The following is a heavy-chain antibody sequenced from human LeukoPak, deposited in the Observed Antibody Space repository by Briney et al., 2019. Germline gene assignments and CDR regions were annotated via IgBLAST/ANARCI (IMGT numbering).Heavy chain of an antibody. V-gene: IGHV4-34*01. CDR3: AREDYDFWSGYYLDY. Sequence: SETLSLTCAVYGGSLSGYYWSWIRQPPGKGLEWIGEINHSGSTNYNPSLKSRVTISVDTSKNQFSLKLSSVTAADTAVYYCAREDYDFWSGYYLDYWGQGTLVTVSS. CDR2: INHSGST. J-gene: IGHJ4*02. CDR1: GGSLSGYY. D-gene: IGHD3-3*01.